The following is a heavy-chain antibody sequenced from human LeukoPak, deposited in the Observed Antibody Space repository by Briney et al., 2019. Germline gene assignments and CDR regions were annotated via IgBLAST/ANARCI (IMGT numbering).Heavy chain of an antibody. CDR2: ISYDGSNK. D-gene: IGHD5-18*01. Sequence: GGSLRLSCAASGFTFSSYGMHWVRQAPGKGLEWVAVISYDGSNKYYADSVKGRFTISRDNSKNTLYLQMNSLRAEDTAVYYCARDGGDSYGYPPVDYWGQGTLVTVSS. CDR3: ARDGGDSYGYPPVDY. CDR1: GFTFSSYG. V-gene: IGHV3-30*03. J-gene: IGHJ4*02.